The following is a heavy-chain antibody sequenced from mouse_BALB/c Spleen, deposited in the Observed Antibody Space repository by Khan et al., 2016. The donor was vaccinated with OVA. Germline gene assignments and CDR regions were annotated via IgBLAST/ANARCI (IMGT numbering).Heavy chain of an antibody. CDR2: ITNGGGNT. Sequence: EVELVESGGGLVQPGGSLKLSCAASGFTFSSNTMSWVRQTPEKRLEWVAYITNGGGNTYYPDTVKGRFTISRDNAKKKQYLQMSRLKSEDTAMYYCACIPTFLPTALVYWVQGTSVTVSS. CDR1: GFTFSSNT. CDR3: ACIPTFLPTALVY. V-gene: IGHV5-12-2*01. D-gene: IGHD1-2*01. J-gene: IGHJ4*01.